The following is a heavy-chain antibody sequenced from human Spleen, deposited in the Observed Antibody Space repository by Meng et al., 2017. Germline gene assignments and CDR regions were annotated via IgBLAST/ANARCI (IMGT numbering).Heavy chain of an antibody. Sequence: GESLKISCAASGFYFSNAWTSWVRQAPGKGLEWVGRIKSKTDGGTTDYAAPVKGRFTISRDDSKNTLYLQMNSLKTEDTAVYYCTTDLLPPGYAATRGRGPWGQGTQVTVSS. CDR1: GFYFSNAW. CDR2: IKSKTDGGTT. CDR3: TTDLLPPGYAATRGRGP. V-gene: IGHV3-15*01. J-gene: IGHJ5*01. D-gene: IGHD2-15*01.